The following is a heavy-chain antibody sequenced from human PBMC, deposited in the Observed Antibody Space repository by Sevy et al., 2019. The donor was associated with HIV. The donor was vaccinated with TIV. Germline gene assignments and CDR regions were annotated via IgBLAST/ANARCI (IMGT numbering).Heavy chain of an antibody. Sequence: GGPLRLSCAASGITFSSHAMHWVRQAPGKGLEWVTIISYDGSNKYYADSVKGRFTISRDNSKNTLYLQMNSLRAEDTAVYYCARADYGDYSGEFGYWGQGTLVTVSS. CDR3: ARADYGDYSGEFGY. D-gene: IGHD4-17*01. J-gene: IGHJ4*02. CDR1: GITFSSHA. CDR2: ISYDGSNK. V-gene: IGHV3-30-3*01.